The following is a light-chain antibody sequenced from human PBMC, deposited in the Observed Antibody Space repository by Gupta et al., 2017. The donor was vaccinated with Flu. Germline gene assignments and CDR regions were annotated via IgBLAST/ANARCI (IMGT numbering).Light chain of an antibody. CDR1: QGIRND. J-gene: IGKJ1*01. CDR3: LQHNFYPFM. Sequence: DIQMTQSPSSLSASVGDRVTITCRASQGIRNDLDWYQQTPGKTPKRLIYKASSLQSGVPPRFSGSGSGTEFTLTISSLQPEDFATYYCLQHNFYPFMFGQGTKVEIK. CDR2: KAS. V-gene: IGKV1-17*01.